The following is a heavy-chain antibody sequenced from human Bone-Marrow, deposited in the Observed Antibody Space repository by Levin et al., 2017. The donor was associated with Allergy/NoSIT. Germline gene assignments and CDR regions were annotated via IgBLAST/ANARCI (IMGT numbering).Heavy chain of an antibody. V-gene: IGHV3-73*01. CDR1: GFTFSGSA. D-gene: IGHD3-10*01. Sequence: GGSLRLSCAASGFTFSGSAMHWVRQASGKGLEWVGRIRTKVNSYWTAYAASVKGRFIISRDDSKNTAYLQMNSLKTEDTAVYYCTRQERISLVRGAPDDAFDIWGQGTMVTVSS. J-gene: IGHJ3*02. CDR3: TRQERISLVRGAPDDAFDI. CDR2: IRTKVNSYWT.